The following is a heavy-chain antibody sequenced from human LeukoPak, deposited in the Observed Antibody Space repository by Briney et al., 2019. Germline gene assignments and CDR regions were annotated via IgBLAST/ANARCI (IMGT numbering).Heavy chain of an antibody. J-gene: IGHJ4*02. D-gene: IGHD3-9*01. V-gene: IGHV3-9*01. CDR1: GFTFDDYA. Sequence: GGSLRLSCAASGFTFDDYAMHWVRQAPGKGLEWVSGISWNSGSIGYADSVKGRFTISRDNAKNSLYLQMNSLRAEDTALYYCAKANTYYDILTGPLFDYWGQGTLVTVSS. CDR2: ISWNSGSI. CDR3: AKANTYYDILTGPLFDY.